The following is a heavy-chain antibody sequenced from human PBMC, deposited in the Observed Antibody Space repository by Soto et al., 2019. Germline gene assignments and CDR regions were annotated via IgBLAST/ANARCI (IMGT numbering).Heavy chain of an antibody. D-gene: IGHD4-17*01. CDR2: LTPSGGET. V-gene: IGHV3-23*01. CDR1: GFTGSTYA. Sequence: GGALSLSCLASGFTGSTYAMSWVRQAPGKGLEWVSALTPSGGETYYADSVKGRFTISRDNSMNALYLQMNSLRIEDTAVYYCAHPRGYGVFDAYDIWGQGTMVTVSS. J-gene: IGHJ3*02. CDR3: AHPRGYGVFDAYDI.